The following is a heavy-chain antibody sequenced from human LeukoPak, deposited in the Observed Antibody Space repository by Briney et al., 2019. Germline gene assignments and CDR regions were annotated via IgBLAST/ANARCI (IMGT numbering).Heavy chain of an antibody. Sequence: GGSLRLSCAASGFTFSSYSMNWVRQAPGKGLEWVSSISSSSSYIYYADSVKGRFTISRDNAKNSLYLQMNSLRAEDTAVYYCARNASGSYYSDAFDIWSQGTMVTVSS. D-gene: IGHD3-10*01. V-gene: IGHV3-21*01. J-gene: IGHJ3*02. CDR3: ARNASGSYYSDAFDI. CDR1: GFTFSSYS. CDR2: ISSSSSYI.